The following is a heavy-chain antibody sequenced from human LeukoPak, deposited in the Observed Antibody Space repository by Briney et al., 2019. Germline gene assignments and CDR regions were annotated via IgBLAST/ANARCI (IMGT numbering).Heavy chain of an antibody. CDR2: VWYDGTNE. Sequence: GGSLRLSCAASGFSFSYYGMHWVRQAPGKGLEWVAAVWYDGTNENYADSVKGRFTISRDNSKNTLYLQMNSLRAEDTAVYYCARTTGYGAYGTNTTFDYWGQGTLVTASS. V-gene: IGHV3-33*01. J-gene: IGHJ4*02. D-gene: IGHD5-12*01. CDR3: ARTTGYGAYGTNTTFDY. CDR1: GFSFSYYG.